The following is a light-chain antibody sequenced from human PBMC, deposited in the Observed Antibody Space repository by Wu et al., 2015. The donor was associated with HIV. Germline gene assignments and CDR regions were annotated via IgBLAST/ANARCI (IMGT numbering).Light chain of an antibody. Sequence: IVLTQSPGTLSLSPGETATLSCRASQSVRSNYLAWFQQKPGQAPRLLIYGAYSRATGIPDRFSGSGSGTDFTLRISRLEPEDFAVYFCQQYVGAPLTFGGGTKMEIK. J-gene: IGKJ4*01. V-gene: IGKV3-20*01. CDR1: QSVRSNY. CDR2: GAY. CDR3: QQYVGAPLT.